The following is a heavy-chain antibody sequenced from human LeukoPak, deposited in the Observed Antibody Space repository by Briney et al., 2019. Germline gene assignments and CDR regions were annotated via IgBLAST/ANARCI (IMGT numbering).Heavy chain of an antibody. CDR1: GYTFTSYA. CDR2: INTNTGDP. D-gene: IGHD6-13*01. CDR3: ARAPPGGSSWPIGY. V-gene: IGHV7-4-1*02. Sequence: GASVNVSCKASGYTFTSYAMNWVRQAPGQGLEWMGWINTNTGDPTYAQGFTGRFVFSLDTSVSTAYLQISSLKAEDTAVYYCARAPPGGSSWPIGYWGQGTLVTVSS. J-gene: IGHJ4*02.